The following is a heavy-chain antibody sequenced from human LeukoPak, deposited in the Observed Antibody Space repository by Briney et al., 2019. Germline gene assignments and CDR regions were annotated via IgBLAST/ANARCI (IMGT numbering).Heavy chain of an antibody. D-gene: IGHD3-16*01. CDR2: IYYSGST. CDR1: GGSISGYY. Sequence: PSETLSLTCTVSGGSISGYYWSWIRQPPGKGLEYIGYIYYSGSTNYNPSLKSRVTISVDTSKNQFSLKLSSVTAADTAVYYCARHLGGVTPNGFDPWGQGTLVTVSS. CDR3: ARHLGGVTPNGFDP. V-gene: IGHV4-59*01. J-gene: IGHJ5*02.